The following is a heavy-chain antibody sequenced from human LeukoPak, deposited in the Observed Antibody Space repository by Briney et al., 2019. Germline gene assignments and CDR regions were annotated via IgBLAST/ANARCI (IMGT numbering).Heavy chain of an antibody. CDR2: IYYSGST. D-gene: IGHD1-26*01. CDR1: GGSISSYY. CDR3: ARIRIEWELPGDYYYGMDV. Sequence: SETLSLTCTVSGGSISSYYWSWIRHPPGKGLEWIGYIYYSGSTNYNPSLKSRVTISVDTSKNQFSLKLSSVTAADTAVYYCARIRIEWELPGDYYYGMDVWGQGTTVTVPS. J-gene: IGHJ6*02. V-gene: IGHV4-59*01.